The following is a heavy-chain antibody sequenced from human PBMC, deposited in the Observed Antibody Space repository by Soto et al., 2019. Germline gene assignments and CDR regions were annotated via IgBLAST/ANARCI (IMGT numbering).Heavy chain of an antibody. V-gene: IGHV2-70*13. CDR3: ARSTTSCYFDPLDV. CDR2: IDWDDDK. Sequence: SCPTLVNPTQTLRLTCTFSGFSLRTSGMCVNWIRQPPGKALEWLALIDWDDDKYYSTSLKTRLSVSKDSARNLVILTMTNMDPVDTATYFCARSTTSCYFDPLDVWGQGTTVTVSS. CDR1: GFSLRTSGMC. D-gene: IGHD2-21*01. J-gene: IGHJ6*02.